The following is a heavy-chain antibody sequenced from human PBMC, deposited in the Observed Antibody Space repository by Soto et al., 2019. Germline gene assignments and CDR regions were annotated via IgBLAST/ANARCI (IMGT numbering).Heavy chain of an antibody. J-gene: IGHJ4*02. CDR1: GFTFSSYW. CDR3: ARDTAVAPFDY. CDR2: IKQDGSEK. D-gene: IGHD5-18*01. V-gene: IGHV3-7*03. Sequence: LRLSCAASGFTFSSYWMNWVRQAPGKGLEWVANIKQDGSEKYYVDSVKGRFTISRDNAKNSLYLQMNSLRAEDTALYYCARDTAVAPFDYWGQGTLVTVSS.